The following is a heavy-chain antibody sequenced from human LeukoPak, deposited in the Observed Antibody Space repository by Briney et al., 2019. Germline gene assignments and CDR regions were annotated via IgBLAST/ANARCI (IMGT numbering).Heavy chain of an antibody. CDR2: IYTSGST. V-gene: IGHV4-39*07. J-gene: IGHJ5*02. D-gene: IGHD6-13*01. Sequence: KPSETLSLTCTVSGGSISSSSYYWGWIRQPPGKGLEWIGRIYTSGSTNYNPSLKSRVTMSVDTSKNQFSLKLSSVTAADTAVYYCARDKAAFDPWGQGTLVTVSS. CDR1: GGSISSSSYY. CDR3: ARDKAAFDP.